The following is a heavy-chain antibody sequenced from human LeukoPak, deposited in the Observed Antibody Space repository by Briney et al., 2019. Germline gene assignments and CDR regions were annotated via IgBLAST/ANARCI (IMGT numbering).Heavy chain of an antibody. CDR1: GGPISNYY. CDR3: ARLASGSYGPLTPFDY. V-gene: IGHV4-59*08. J-gene: IGHJ4*02. D-gene: IGHD1-26*01. Sequence: SETLSLTCTVSGGPISNYYWSWIRQPPGKGLEWIGDIYYSGSTNYNPSLKSRVTISVDTSKNQFSLRLSSVTAADTAVYYSARLASGSYGPLTPFDYWGQGTLVTVSS. CDR2: IYYSGST.